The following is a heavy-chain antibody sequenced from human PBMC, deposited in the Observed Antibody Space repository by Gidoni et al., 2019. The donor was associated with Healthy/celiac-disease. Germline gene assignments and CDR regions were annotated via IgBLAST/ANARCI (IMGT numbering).Heavy chain of an antibody. CDR3: ARGIAVADPFDY. CDR2: ISSSRSTI. J-gene: IGHJ4*02. V-gene: IGHV3-48*02. D-gene: IGHD6-19*01. CDR1: GFPFSSYS. Sequence: EVQLVESGGGLVQPGGSLSLPCAASGFPFSSYSMNWVRQAPGKGLEWVSYISSSRSTIYYADSVKGRFTISRDNAKNSLYLQMNSLGDEDTAVYYCARGIAVADPFDYWGQGTLVTISS.